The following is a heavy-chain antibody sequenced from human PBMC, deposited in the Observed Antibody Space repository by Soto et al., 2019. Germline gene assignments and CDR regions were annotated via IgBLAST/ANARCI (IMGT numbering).Heavy chain of an antibody. CDR1: GYSFSAYW. V-gene: IGHV5-51*01. CDR2: IYPADSET. J-gene: IGHJ6*02. Sequence: GESLKISCQASGYSFSAYWIAWVRQMPGKGLEWMGIIYPADSETRYSPSFQGQVTISVDKSISTAYLQWSSLKTSDTAMYYCARNVLTGYYHYYYAKDVWGQGTTLTVSS. CDR3: ARNVLTGYYHYYYAKDV. D-gene: IGHD3-9*01.